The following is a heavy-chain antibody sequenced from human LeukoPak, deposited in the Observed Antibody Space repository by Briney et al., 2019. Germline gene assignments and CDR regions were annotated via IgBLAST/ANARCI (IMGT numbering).Heavy chain of an antibody. D-gene: IGHD6-13*01. V-gene: IGHV3-21*01. CDR1: GFTFSSYS. CDR3: ARGYSSFDY. J-gene: IGHJ4*02. Sequence: GGSLRLSCAASGFTFSSYSMNWVRQAPGKGLEWVSFISTSSSYIYYADSVKGRFTVSRDNAKNSLYLQMNSLRAEDTAVYYCARGYSSFDYWGQGTLVTVSS. CDR2: ISTSSSYI.